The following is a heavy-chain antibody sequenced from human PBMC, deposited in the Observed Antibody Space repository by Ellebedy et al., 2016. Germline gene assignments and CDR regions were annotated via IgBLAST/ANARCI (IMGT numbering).Heavy chain of an antibody. J-gene: IGHJ4*02. D-gene: IGHD1-7*01. V-gene: IGHV3-74*01. Sequence: GESLKISCAASGFTFSTYWMYWVRQAPGKGLVWVSRIKSDGSSTTYADSVKGRFTISRDNSKNTLYLQMNSLRPEDTAVYYCAAKTGATAEFDYWGQGTLVTVSS. CDR3: AAKTGATAEFDY. CDR2: IKSDGSST. CDR1: GFTFSTYW.